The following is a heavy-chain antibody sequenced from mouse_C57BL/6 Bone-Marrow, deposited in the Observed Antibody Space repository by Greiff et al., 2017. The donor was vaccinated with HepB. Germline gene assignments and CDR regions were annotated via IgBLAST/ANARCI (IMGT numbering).Heavy chain of an antibody. D-gene: IGHD2-3*01. CDR3: ARRRRYDGYHKGYYAMDY. Sequence: EVMLVESGPGLAKPSQTLSLTCSVTGYSITSDYWNWIRKFPGNKLEYMGYISYSGSTYYNPSLKSRISITRDTSKNQYYLQLNSVTTEDTATYYCARRRRYDGYHKGYYAMDYWGQGTSVTVSS. V-gene: IGHV3-8*01. J-gene: IGHJ4*01. CDR2: ISYSGST. CDR1: GYSITSDY.